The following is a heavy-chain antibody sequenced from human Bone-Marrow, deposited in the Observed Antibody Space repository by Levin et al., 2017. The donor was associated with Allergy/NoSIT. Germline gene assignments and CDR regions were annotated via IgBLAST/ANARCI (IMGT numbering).Heavy chain of an antibody. Sequence: VASVKVSCQASGYTFTDYGISWVRQAPGQGLEWMGWINVNSGHTNYVQKFQGRVTMTTDTSTKTAYMEPRSLRSDDTAIYYCARGFDRWGQGTLVTVSS. CDR2: INVNSGHT. CDR3: ARGFDR. CDR1: GYTFTDYG. V-gene: IGHV1-18*01. J-gene: IGHJ4*02.